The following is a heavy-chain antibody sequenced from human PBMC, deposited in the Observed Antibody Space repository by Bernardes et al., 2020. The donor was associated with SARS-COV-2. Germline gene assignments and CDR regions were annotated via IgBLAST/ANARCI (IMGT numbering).Heavy chain of an antibody. CDR3: GKRAVAGTHWYFDL. V-gene: IGHV3-74*03. Sequence: GSLRLSCATSGITFSSLWMHWVRQVPGKGLEWVSRTAGDGTGTTYADSVKGRFTFSRDKAKNTLYLQMNSLTVEDTAVYYCGKRAVAGTHWYFDLWGRGTLVTVSS. D-gene: IGHD6-19*01. CDR1: GITFSSLW. CDR2: TAGDGTGT. J-gene: IGHJ2*01.